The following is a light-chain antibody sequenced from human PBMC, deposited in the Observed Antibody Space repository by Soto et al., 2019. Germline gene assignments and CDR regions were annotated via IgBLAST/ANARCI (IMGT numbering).Light chain of an antibody. CDR1: QSVSNNY. CDR3: QQFSSYPLT. CDR2: GAS. Sequence: EIVLTQSPGTLSLSPGERATLSCRASQSVSNNYLAWYQQKPGQAPRLLIYGASSRATGIPDRFSGGGSGTDFTLTISRLEPEDFAVYYCQQFSSYPLTFGGGTKVDI. V-gene: IGKV3-20*01. J-gene: IGKJ4*01.